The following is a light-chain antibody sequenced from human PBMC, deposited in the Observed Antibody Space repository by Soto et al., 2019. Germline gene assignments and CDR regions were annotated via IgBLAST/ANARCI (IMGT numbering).Light chain of an antibody. Sequence: QSALTQPASVSGSPGQSITISCTGTSSDVGDYNYVSWYQQHSGKAPKLMIYDVSNRPSGVSNRFSGSKSGNTASLTISGLQAEDEADYYCGSYASSSTLYVFGTGTKLTVL. V-gene: IGLV2-14*01. CDR2: DVS. J-gene: IGLJ1*01. CDR3: GSYASSSTLYV. CDR1: SSDVGDYNY.